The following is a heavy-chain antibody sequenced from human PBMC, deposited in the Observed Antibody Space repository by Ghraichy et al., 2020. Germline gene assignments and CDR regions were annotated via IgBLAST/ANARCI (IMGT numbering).Heavy chain of an antibody. CDR1: GGSISSYY. V-gene: IGHV4-59*08. CDR3: ARHPYYGMDV. CDR2: IYYSGTT. J-gene: IGHJ6*02. Sequence: ETLSLTCTVSGGSISSYYWSWIRQPPGKGLEWIGYIYYSGTTNYNPSLKSRVTISLDTSKNQFSLNLSSVTAADTAVYYCARHPYYGMDVWGQGTTVTVSS.